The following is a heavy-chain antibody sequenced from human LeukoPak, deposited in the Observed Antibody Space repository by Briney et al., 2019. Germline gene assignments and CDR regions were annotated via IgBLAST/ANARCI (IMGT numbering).Heavy chain of an antibody. Sequence: GGSLRLSCAASGFTFSSYAMHWVRQAPGKGLEWVAVISYDGSNKYYADSVKGRFTISRDNSKNTLYLQMNSLRAEDTAVYYCASGYGSGSYGAFDIWGQGTMVPVSS. J-gene: IGHJ3*02. CDR1: GFTFSSYA. CDR3: ASGYGSGSYGAFDI. V-gene: IGHV3-30*04. D-gene: IGHD3-10*01. CDR2: ISYDGSNK.